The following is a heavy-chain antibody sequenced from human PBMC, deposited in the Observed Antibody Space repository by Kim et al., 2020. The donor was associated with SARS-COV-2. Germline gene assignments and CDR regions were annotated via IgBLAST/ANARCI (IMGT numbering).Heavy chain of an antibody. Sequence: GGSLRLSCAASGFTFSSYGMHWVRQAPGKGLEWVAVISYDGSNKYYADSVKGRFTISRDNSKNTLYLQMNSLRAEDTAVYYCATGYYDDPWVQGTL. CDR2: ISYDGSNK. D-gene: IGHD3-3*01. V-gene: IGHV3-30*03. J-gene: IGHJ5*02. CDR3: ATGYYDDP. CDR1: GFTFSSYG.